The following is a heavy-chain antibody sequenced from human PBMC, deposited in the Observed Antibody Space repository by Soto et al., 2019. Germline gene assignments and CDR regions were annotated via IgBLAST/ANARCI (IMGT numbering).Heavy chain of an antibody. CDR2: IYYSGST. V-gene: IGHV4-59*01. Sequence: QVQLQESGPGLVKPSETLSLTCTVSGGSISSYYWSWIRQPPGKGLEWIGYIYYSGSTNYNPALKSRVTISVDTSKNQFSLTLSSVTAEDTAVYYCARLYGLDAFDIWGQGTMVTVSS. CDR1: GGSISSYY. CDR3: ARLYGLDAFDI. D-gene: IGHD4-17*01. J-gene: IGHJ3*02.